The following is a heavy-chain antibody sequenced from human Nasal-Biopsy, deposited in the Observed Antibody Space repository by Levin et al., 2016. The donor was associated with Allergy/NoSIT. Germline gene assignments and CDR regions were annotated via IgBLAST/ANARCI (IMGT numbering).Heavy chain of an antibody. D-gene: IGHD3-10*01. CDR2: IWSDGSNK. CDR3: ARDLTMFRGIIRDYDYGMDV. V-gene: IGHV3-33*01. Sequence: GESLKISCAASGLTFSPYAMHWVRQAPGKGLEWVAVIWSDGSNKYYADSVEGRFTISRDNSKNTLYLQMNSLRAEDTAVYYCARDLTMFRGIIRDYDYGMDVWGRGTTVTVSS. J-gene: IGHJ6*02. CDR1: GLTFSPYA.